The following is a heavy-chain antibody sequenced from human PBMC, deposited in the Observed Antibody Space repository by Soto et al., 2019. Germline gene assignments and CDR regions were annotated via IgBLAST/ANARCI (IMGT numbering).Heavy chain of an antibody. CDR1: GGSISSNY. J-gene: IGHJ4*02. Sequence: PSETLSLTCTVSGGSISSNYWTWIRQPPGKGLEWIGYIYTSGSTNYNPSLKSRVTMSVDTSKNQFSLKLSSVTAADTAVYYCARLWSGLGNYYFDYWGQGTLVTVSS. CDR3: ARLWSGLGNYYFDY. V-gene: IGHV4-4*08. CDR2: IYTSGST. D-gene: IGHD3-3*01.